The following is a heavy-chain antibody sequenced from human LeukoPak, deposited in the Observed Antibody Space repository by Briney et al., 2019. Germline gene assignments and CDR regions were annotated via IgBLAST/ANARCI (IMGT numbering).Heavy chain of an antibody. CDR3: ARTYYDFWGGYPQYYYYGMDV. D-gene: IGHD3-3*01. CDR1: GGTFSSYA. CDR2: IIPIFGTA. Sequence: GASVKVSCKASGGTFSSYAISWVRQAPGQGLEWMGGIIPIFGTANYAQRFQGRVTITADESTSTAYMELSSLRSEDTAVYYCARTYYDFWGGYPQYYYYGMDVWGQGTTVTVSS. V-gene: IGHV1-69*13. J-gene: IGHJ6*02.